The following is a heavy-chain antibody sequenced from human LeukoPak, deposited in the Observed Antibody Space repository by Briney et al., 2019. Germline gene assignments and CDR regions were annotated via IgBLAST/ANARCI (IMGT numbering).Heavy chain of an antibody. J-gene: IGHJ4*02. V-gene: IGHV3-21*01. CDR3: ARGWEYFDY. D-gene: IGHD1-26*01. CDR2: ISSSSSYI. CDR1: GFTLTNYA. Sequence: GGSLRLSCAASGFTLTNYAMSWVRQAPGKGLEWVSSISSSSSYIYYADSVKGRFTISRDNAKNSLYLQMNSLRAEDTAVYYCARGWEYFDYWGQGTLVTVSS.